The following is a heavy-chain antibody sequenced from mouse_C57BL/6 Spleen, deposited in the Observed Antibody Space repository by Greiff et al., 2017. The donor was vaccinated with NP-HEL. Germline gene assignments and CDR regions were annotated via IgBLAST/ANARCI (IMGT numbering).Heavy chain of an antibody. CDR2: IYPGAGST. D-gene: IGHD2-4*01. J-gene: IGHJ3*01. Sequence: QVQLQQSDAELVKPGASVKISCKVSGYTFTDHTIHWMKQRPEQGLERIGYIYPGAGSTKYNEKFKGKATLTADKSTSTAYMQLNSRTSEDSAVYCCASPYDYDSAWFAYWGQGTLVTVSA. V-gene: IGHV1-78*01. CDR1: GYTFTDHT. CDR3: ASPYDYDSAWFAY.